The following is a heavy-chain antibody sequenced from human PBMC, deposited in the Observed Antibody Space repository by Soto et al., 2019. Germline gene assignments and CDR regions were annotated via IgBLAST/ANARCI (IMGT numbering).Heavy chain of an antibody. V-gene: IGHV1-69*06. CDR2: IIPIFGTA. Sequence: SVKVSCKASRGTFSSYAISWVRQAPGQGLEWMGGIIPIFGTANYAQKFQGRVKITADKSTSTAYMELSSLRSEDTAVYYCARDHVGAMSSFDIWGQGTVVSVSS. J-gene: IGHJ3*02. CDR3: ARDHVGAMSSFDI. CDR1: RGTFSSYA. D-gene: IGHD1-26*01.